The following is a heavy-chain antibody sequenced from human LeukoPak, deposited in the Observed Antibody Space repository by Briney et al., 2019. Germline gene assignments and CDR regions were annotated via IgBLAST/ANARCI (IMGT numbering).Heavy chain of an antibody. D-gene: IGHD3-10*01. Sequence: SETLSLTCSVSGGSISSYYWSWIRQPPGKGLEWIGYIYYSGSTNYNPSLKSRVTISVDTSKNQFSLKLSSVTAADTAVYYCARAAYYYGSGTSYYFDYWGQGTLVTVSS. J-gene: IGHJ4*02. CDR3: ARAAYYYGSGTSYYFDY. CDR1: GGSISSYY. CDR2: IYYSGST. V-gene: IGHV4-59*08.